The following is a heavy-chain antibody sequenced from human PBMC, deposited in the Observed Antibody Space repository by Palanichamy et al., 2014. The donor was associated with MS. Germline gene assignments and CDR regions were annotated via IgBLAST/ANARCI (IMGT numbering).Heavy chain of an antibody. J-gene: IGHJ3*01. CDR2: VHGGGGNT. CDR3: AGSSWYPYDAFDL. V-gene: IGHV3-23*04. CDR1: GFTFSSYA. D-gene: IGHD6-13*01. Sequence: QLVESGGGLVRPGGSLRLSCAASGFTFSSYAMTWVRQAPGKGLEWVSLVHGGGGNTYYADPVKGRFTISRDNSKSTLFLQMDRLRAEDTALYFCAGSSWYPYDAFDLWGQGTVVTVSS.